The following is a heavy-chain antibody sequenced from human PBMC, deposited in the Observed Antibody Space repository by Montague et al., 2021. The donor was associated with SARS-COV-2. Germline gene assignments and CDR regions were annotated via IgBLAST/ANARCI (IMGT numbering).Heavy chain of an antibody. V-gene: IGHV4-39*01. CDR1: GGSISSSIYY. D-gene: IGHD1-26*01. Sequence: SETLSLTCTVSGGSISSSIYYWAWIRQPPGKGLEWIGSIYYSGSTYYNPSLKSRVTISVDTSKSQFSLKLSSVTATDTAVYFCAYMVVGAAELAYWGQGTLVTVPS. CDR3: AYMVVGAAELAY. J-gene: IGHJ4*02. CDR2: IYYSGST.